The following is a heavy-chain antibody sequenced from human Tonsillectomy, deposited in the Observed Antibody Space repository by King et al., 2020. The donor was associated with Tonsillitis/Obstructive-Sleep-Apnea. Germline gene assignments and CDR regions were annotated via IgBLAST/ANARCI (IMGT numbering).Heavy chain of an antibody. V-gene: IGHV3-9*01. CDR1: GFMFDDYT. J-gene: IGHJ6*03. D-gene: IGHD6-13*01. CDR2: INWNRGTI. Sequence: VQLVESGGGLVQPGRSLRLSCAASGFMFDDYTMHWVRQAPGKGLEWVSSINWNRGTIGYADSVKGRFTISRDNGKNSLYLQMNSLRAEDTALYYCAKDRRQQLVLISYYMYVWGKGTPVTVSS. CDR3: AKDRRQQLVLISYYMYV.